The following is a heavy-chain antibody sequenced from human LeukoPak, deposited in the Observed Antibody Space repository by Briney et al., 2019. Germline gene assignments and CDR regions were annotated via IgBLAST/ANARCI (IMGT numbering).Heavy chain of an antibody. J-gene: IGHJ3*02. CDR1: GYSISSGYY. CDR3: ARQTGYCSSTSCYTKNDAFDI. D-gene: IGHD2-2*02. V-gene: IGHV4-38-2*01. Sequence: SETLSLTCAVSGYSISSGYYCGWIRQPPGKGLEWIGSIYHSGSTYYNPSLKSRVTISVDTSKNQFSLKLSSVTAADTAVYYCARQTGYCSSTSCYTKNDAFDIWGQGTMVTVSS. CDR2: IYHSGST.